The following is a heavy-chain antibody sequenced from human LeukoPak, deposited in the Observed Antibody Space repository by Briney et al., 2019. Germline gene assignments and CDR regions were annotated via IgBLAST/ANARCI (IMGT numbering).Heavy chain of an antibody. J-gene: IGHJ4*02. Sequence: GGSLRLSCAASGFTFSSYGMHWVRQAPGKGLEWVAVISYDGSNKYYADSVKGRFTISRDNSKNTLYLQMDSLRAEDTAVYYCAKGDSYGGYIGHDYWGQGTLVTVSS. CDR2: ISYDGSNK. CDR1: GFTFSSYG. CDR3: AKGDSYGGYIGHDY. D-gene: IGHD5-12*01. V-gene: IGHV3-30*18.